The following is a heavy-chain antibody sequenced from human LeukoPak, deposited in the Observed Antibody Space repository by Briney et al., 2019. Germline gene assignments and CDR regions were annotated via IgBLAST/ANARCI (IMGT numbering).Heavy chain of an antibody. CDR3: ARDATYYYGSGSTNWFDP. Sequence: SETLSLTCTVSGGSIGSYYWSWIRQPPGKGLEWIGYIYDSGSTNYNPSLKSRVTISVDTSKNQFSLKLSSVTAADTAVYYCARDATYYYGSGSTNWFDPWGQGTLVTVSS. J-gene: IGHJ5*02. V-gene: IGHV4-59*12. D-gene: IGHD3-10*01. CDR2: IYDSGST. CDR1: GGSIGSYY.